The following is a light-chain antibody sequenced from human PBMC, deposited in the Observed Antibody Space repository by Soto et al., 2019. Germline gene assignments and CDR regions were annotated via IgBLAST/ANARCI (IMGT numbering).Light chain of an antibody. J-gene: IGKJ1*01. CDR3: QQYNSYS. CDR2: HAS. CDR1: QSISNW. V-gene: IGKV1-5*01. Sequence: IQLTQSPSTLPASVGDIVTLTCRASQSISNWLAWYQQKPGTAPKLLIYHASILETAVPSRFSGNGSGTEFTLTISSLQPGDCATYYCQQYNSYSFGQGYRVEIK.